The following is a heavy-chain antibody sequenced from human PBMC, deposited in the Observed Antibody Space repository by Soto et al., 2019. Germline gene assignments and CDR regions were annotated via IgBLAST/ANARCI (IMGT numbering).Heavy chain of an antibody. CDR2: IYYSGNT. CDR1: GDSISSYY. J-gene: IGHJ2*01. CDR3: ARLGILTGYYNWYFDV. D-gene: IGHD3-9*01. V-gene: IGHV4-59*01. Sequence: QVQLQESGPGLVKPSETLSLTCTVSGDSISSYYWSWIRQPPGKGLEWIGYIYYSGNTNHNPSLKSRVTISIETSKNQFSLKLSSVTAADTAVYYCARLGILTGYYNWYFDVWGRGTLVTVSS.